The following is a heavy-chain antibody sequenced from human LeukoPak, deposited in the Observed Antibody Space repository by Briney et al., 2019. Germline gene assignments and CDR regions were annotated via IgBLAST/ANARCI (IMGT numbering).Heavy chain of an antibody. Sequence: GESLKISCKGSGYSFTSYWIGWVRQMPGKGLEWMGIIYPGDSDTRYSPSFLGQVTISADKSINTAYLQWSSLKASDTAIYYCARRGSGWSNPFDYWGQGTLVTVSS. CDR3: ARRGSGWSNPFDY. J-gene: IGHJ4*02. CDR1: GYSFTSYW. D-gene: IGHD6-19*01. CDR2: IYPGDSDT. V-gene: IGHV5-51*01.